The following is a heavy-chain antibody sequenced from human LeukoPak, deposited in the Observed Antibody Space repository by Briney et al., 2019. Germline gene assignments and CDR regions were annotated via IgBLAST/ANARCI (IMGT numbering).Heavy chain of an antibody. Sequence: GGSLRLSCAASGFTFSSYDMHWVRQATGKGLEWVLAIGTAGDTYYSGSVKGRFTISRENAKNSLYLQMNSLRAGDTAVYYCARVSIAAAFGMDVWGQGTTVTVSS. D-gene: IGHD6-13*01. V-gene: IGHV3-13*01. CDR3: ARVSIAAAFGMDV. CDR2: IGTAGDT. CDR1: GFTFSSYD. J-gene: IGHJ6*02.